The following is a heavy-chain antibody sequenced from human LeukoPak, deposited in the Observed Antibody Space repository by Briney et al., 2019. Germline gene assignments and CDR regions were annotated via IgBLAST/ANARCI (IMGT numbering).Heavy chain of an antibody. V-gene: IGHV1-46*01. CDR1: GYTFTSYY. Sequence: ASVKVSCKASGYTFTSYYMHWVRQAPGQGLEWMGIINPSGGSTSYAQKFQGRVTMTRDTSTSTVYMELSSLRSEDTAVYYCARVVFVGDGYNSYYFDYWGQGTLVTVSS. J-gene: IGHJ4*02. CDR3: ARVVFVGDGYNSYYFDY. CDR2: INPSGGST. D-gene: IGHD5-24*01.